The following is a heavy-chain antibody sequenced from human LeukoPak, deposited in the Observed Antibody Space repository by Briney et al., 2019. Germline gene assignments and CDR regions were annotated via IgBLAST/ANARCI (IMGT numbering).Heavy chain of an antibody. Sequence: ASVKVSCKASGYTFTGYYMHWVRQAPGQGLEWMGRINPNSGGTNYAQKFQGRVTMTTDTSTSTAYMELRSLRSDDTTVYYCARGGDLGVVINDYWGQGTLVTVS. V-gene: IGHV1-2*06. CDR3: ARGGDLGVVINDY. CDR1: GYTFTGYY. CDR2: INPNSGGT. J-gene: IGHJ4*02. D-gene: IGHD3-3*01.